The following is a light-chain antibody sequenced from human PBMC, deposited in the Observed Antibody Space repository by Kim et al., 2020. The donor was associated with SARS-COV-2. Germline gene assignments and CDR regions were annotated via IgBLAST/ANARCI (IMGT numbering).Light chain of an antibody. J-gene: IGKJ2*01. CDR1: QSISNN. CDR2: GAS. Sequence: ETVMTQSPVTLSVSPGERATLSCRASQSISNNLAWYQHKPGQAPRLLIYGASTRATGIPARFTGSGPGTDFTLTISSLQSEDFAVYYCHQYNDWPPGDTFGQGTKLEI. CDR3: HQYNDWPPGDT. V-gene: IGKV3-15*01.